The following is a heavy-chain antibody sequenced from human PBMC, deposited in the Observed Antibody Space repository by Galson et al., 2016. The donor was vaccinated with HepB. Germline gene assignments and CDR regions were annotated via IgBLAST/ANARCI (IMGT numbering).Heavy chain of an antibody. J-gene: IGHJ6*02. CDR2: ISHDGNKE. V-gene: IGHV3-30*18. Sequence: SLRLSCAASGFRFTYYGLHWVRQAPGKGLEWVAVISHDGNKEYYADSVKGRFTIFRDNPKTTVYLEMNSLRVEDTAVYYCAKDSILGATAGFYGIDVWGQGTTVTVSS. D-gene: IGHD1-26*01. CDR3: AKDSILGATAGFYGIDV. CDR1: GFRFTYYG.